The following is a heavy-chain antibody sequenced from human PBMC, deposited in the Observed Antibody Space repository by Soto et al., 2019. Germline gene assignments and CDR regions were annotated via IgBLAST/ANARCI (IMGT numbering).Heavy chain of an antibody. CDR3: AQDRGWGGVRPSHDS. V-gene: IGHV3-23*01. CDR1: GFTFRNFV. J-gene: IGHJ5*01. D-gene: IGHD3-16*01. Sequence: EVQLLESGGGVVRPGGSLRLSCAASGFTFRNFVMSWVRQAPGKGLQWVSAIRATGGQTFYADSVKVRFTISRDNSKTMLDRQIKSLSDEDSALYFCAQDRGWGGVRPSHDSWGQGTLVSVS. CDR2: IRATGGQT.